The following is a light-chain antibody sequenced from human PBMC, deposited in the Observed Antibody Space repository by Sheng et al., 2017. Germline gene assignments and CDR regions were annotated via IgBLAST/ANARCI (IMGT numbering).Light chain of an antibody. CDR2: DVS. V-gene: IGLV2-14*01. J-gene: IGLJ2*01. CDR1: SSDVGGYNY. CDR3: SSYTSSSTPL. Sequence: QSALTQPASVSGSPGQSITISCTGTSSDVGGYNYVSWYQQHPGKAPKLMIYDVSKRPSGVSNRFSGSKSGNTASLTISGLQADDEADYYCSSYTSSSTPLFGGGTKLTVL.